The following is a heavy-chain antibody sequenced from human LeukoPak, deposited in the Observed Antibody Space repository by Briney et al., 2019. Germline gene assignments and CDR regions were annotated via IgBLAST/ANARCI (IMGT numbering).Heavy chain of an antibody. CDR3: ARVGAWYSSGWYSFDY. Sequence: PSETLSLTCAISGESFSSNYWSCIRQPPGKGLEWIGYIYYSGSTNYNPSLKSRVTISADTSNNQFSLKLNSVTAADTAVYYCARVGAWYSSGWYSFDYWGQGTLVTVSS. CDR2: IYYSGST. D-gene: IGHD6-19*01. J-gene: IGHJ4*02. CDR1: GESFSSNY. V-gene: IGHV4-59*01.